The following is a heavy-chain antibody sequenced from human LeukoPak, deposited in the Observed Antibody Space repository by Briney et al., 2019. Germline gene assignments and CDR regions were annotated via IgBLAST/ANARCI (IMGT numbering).Heavy chain of an antibody. Sequence: PGGSLRLSCVASGLIFSNYAMSWVRQAPGKGLEWVSAISGSGESTYYADSVKGRFTISRDNSKNTLYLQMNSLRVEDTAVYYCAKEGHYLDSSGNWFDPWGQGTLVTVSS. V-gene: IGHV3-23*01. CDR1: GLIFSNYA. D-gene: IGHD3-22*01. J-gene: IGHJ5*02. CDR2: ISGSGEST. CDR3: AKEGHYLDSSGNWFDP.